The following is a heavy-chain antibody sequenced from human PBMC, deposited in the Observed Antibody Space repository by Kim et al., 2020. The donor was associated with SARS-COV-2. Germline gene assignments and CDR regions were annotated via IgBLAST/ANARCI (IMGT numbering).Heavy chain of an antibody. CDR2: IFHSKYT. CDR3: ARSQRISGSFGSHIDH. V-gene: IGHV4-38-2*02. Sequence: SETLSLTCTVSGYSISSGYYWGWIRQSPVKGLEWIGNIFHSKYTYYNPSLRSRVTMSVDTSKNQFSLKLTSMTDAETSVYYCARSQRISGSFGSHIDHWGQGTQVTVSS. D-gene: IGHD1-26*01. CDR1: GYSISSGYY. J-gene: IGHJ4*02.